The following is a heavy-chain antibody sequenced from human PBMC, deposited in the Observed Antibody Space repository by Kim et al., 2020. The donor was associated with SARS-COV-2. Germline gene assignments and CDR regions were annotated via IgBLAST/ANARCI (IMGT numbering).Heavy chain of an antibody. CDR1: GFTFGDYA. CDR3: TNERD. Sequence: GGSLRLSCTGSGFTFGDYAINWVRQAPGKGLEWVGFIKDKAHGGTTDYAASLKGRFAISRDDSKTIAYLQMNSLKTEDTAVDYCTNERDWGQGTLVTVSS. J-gene: IGHJ4*02. CDR2: IKDKAHGGTT. V-gene: IGHV3-49*04.